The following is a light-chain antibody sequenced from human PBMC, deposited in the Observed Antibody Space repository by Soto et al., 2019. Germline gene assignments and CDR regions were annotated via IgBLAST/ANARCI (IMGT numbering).Light chain of an antibody. V-gene: IGKV3-15*01. J-gene: IGKJ3*01. Sequence: EIVMTQSPATLSASPGERATLSCRASQSVSSNLAWYQQKPGQAPRLLIYGASTRPTVIPARFSGSGSGTEFTLTISSLQPEDFAVYYCQQYSNSPITFGPGTKVDIK. CDR2: GAS. CDR3: QQYSNSPIT. CDR1: QSVSSN.